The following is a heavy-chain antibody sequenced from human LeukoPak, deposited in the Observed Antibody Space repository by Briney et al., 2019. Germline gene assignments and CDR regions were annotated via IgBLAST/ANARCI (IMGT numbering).Heavy chain of an antibody. CDR2: IYYSGST. CDR3: ARSPGRGAYFDY. CDR1: NYSISRDYY. D-gene: IGHD1-26*01. V-gene: IGHV4-59*01. Sequence: SETLSLTCTVSNYSISRDYYWGWIRQPPGKGLEWIGYIYYSGSTNYNPSLKSRVTISVDTSKNQFSLKLSSVTAADTAVYYCARSPGRGAYFDYWGQGTLVTVSS. J-gene: IGHJ4*02.